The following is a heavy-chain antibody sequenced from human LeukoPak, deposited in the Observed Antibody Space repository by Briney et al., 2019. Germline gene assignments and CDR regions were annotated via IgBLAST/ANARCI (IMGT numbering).Heavy chain of an antibody. V-gene: IGHV1-69*13. CDR1: RGTFSSYT. CDR3: ARDPFTGYRIPKGPD. J-gene: IGHJ4*02. D-gene: IGHD3-9*01. CDR2: IIPIFDTA. Sequence: SVKVSCKASRGTFSSYTISWVRQAPGQGLEWMGGIIPIFDTANYAQNFQGRVTLTADESTSTAYMELTSLTSADTAVYYCARDPFTGYRIPKGPDWGQGTLVTVSS.